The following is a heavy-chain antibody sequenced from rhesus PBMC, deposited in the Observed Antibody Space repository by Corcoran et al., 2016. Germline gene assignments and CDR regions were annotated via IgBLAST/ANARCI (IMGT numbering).Heavy chain of an antibody. D-gene: IGHD4-23*01. CDR3: AREYPVTTRFEF. CDR2: ITNSGST. V-gene: IGHV4-122*02. J-gene: IGHJ1*01. Sequence: QVQLQESGPGLVKPSETLSLTCAVSGGSISSGYYYWSRIRQPPGKGLEWIGYITNSGSTSYNPFHKSRVTFSRDTSKNQFSLKLSSVTAADTAVYYCAREYPVTTRFEFWGQGALVTVSS. CDR1: GGSISSGYYY.